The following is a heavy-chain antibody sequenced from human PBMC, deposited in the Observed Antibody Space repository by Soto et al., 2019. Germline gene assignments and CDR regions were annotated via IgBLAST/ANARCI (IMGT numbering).Heavy chain of an antibody. CDR1: GVTFSSYA. Sequence: QVQLVQSGAEVKKPGSSVKVSCKASGVTFSSYAISWVRQAPGQGLEWMGGIIPIFGTANYAQKFQGRVTITADESTSTAYMELSSLRSEDTAVYYCAREGRGYCIGGSCYETFDYWGQGTLVTVSS. J-gene: IGHJ4*02. D-gene: IGHD2-15*01. CDR3: AREGRGYCIGGSCYETFDY. CDR2: IIPIFGTA. V-gene: IGHV1-69*01.